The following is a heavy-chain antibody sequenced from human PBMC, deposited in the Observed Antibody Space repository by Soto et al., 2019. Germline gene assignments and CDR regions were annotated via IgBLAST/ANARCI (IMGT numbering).Heavy chain of an antibody. V-gene: IGHV3-23*01. J-gene: IGHJ1*01. CDR3: AKDSDYYDSSGYGY. Sequence: LXLSCAASGFTFSSYAMSWVRQAPGKGLEWVSAISGSGGSTYCADSVKGRFTISRDNSKNTLYLQMNSLRAEDTAVYYCAKDSDYYDSSGYGYWGQGTLVTVSS. D-gene: IGHD3-22*01. CDR1: GFTFSSYA. CDR2: ISGSGGST.